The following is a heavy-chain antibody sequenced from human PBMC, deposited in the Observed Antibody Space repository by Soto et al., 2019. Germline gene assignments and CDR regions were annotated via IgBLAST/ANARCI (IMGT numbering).Heavy chain of an antibody. CDR3: ARDMVVVAARWFDP. Sequence: SETLSLTCTVSGGSISSGDYYWSWIRQPPGKGLEWIGYIYYSGSTYYSPSLKSRVTISVDTSKNQSSLKLSSVTAADTAVYYCARDMVVVAARWFDPWGQGTLVTVSS. J-gene: IGHJ5*02. V-gene: IGHV4-30-4*01. CDR2: IYYSGST. D-gene: IGHD2-15*01. CDR1: GGSISSGDYY.